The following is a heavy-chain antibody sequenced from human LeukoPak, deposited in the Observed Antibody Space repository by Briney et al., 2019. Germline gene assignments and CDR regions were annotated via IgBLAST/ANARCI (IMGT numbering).Heavy chain of an antibody. CDR3: AVGPYGDYRFDY. V-gene: IGHV1-3*01. CDR2: INAGNGNT. J-gene: IGHJ4*02. D-gene: IGHD4-17*01. CDR1: GYTFTSYA. Sequence: ASAKVSCKASGYTFTSYAMHWVRQAPGQRLEWMGWINAGNGNTKYSQKFQGRVTITRDTSASTAYMELSSLRSEDTAVYYCAVGPYGDYRFDYWGQGTLVTVSS.